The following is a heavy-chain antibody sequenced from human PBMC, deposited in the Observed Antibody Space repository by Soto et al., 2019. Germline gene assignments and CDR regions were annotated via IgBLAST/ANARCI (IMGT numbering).Heavy chain of an antibody. CDR2: IYYSGST. D-gene: IGHD2-2*01. Sequence: ASETLSLTCTVSGGSISSGDYYWSWIRQPPGKGLEWIGYIYYSGSTYYNPSLKSRVTISVDTSKNQFSLKLSSVTAADTAVYYSASARPDASTLHPWRPGTVLTDSS. CDR1: GGSISSGDYY. CDR3: ASARPDASTLHP. J-gene: IGHJ1*01. V-gene: IGHV4-30-4*01.